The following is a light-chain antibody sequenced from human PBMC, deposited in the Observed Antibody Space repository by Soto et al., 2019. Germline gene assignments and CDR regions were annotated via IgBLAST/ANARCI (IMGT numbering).Light chain of an antibody. CDR3: AAWDDSLSGVV. CDR2: RNN. V-gene: IGLV1-47*01. J-gene: IGLJ3*02. CDR1: RSNIGSNY. Sequence: QSVLCQPPSASGTPGQRVTISCSRSRSNIGSNYVYWYQQLPGTAPKLLIYRNNQRPSGVPDRFSGSKSGTSASLAISGLRSEDEANYYCAAWDDSLSGVVFGGGTKVTVL.